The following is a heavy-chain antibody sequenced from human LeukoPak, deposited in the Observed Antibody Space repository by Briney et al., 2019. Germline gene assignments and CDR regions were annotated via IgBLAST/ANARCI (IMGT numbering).Heavy chain of an antibody. CDR3: ARESTAVGDYYFDY. V-gene: IGHV3-74*01. CDR1: GFTFSSYW. CDR2: IRSDGSST. D-gene: IGHD3-16*01. Sequence: GGSLRLSCAASGFTFSSYWMEWVRQAPGKGLVRVSRIRSDGSSTNYADSVKGRFTISRDNAKNTLYLQMNSLRAEDLAVYYCARESTAVGDYYFDYWGQGILVAVSS. J-gene: IGHJ4*02.